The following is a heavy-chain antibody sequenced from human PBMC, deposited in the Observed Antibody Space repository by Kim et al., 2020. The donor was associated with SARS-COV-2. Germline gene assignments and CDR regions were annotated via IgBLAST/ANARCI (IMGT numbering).Heavy chain of an antibody. D-gene: IGHD6-13*01. CDR1: GYTFTGYY. V-gene: IGHV1-2*02. CDR3: ARGWSSYSSSWYFAAFDI. Sequence: ASVKVSCKASGYTFTGYYMHWVRQAPGQGLEWMGWINPNSGGTNYAQKFQGRVTRTRDTSISTAYMELSRLRSDDTAVYYCARGWSSYSSSWYFAAFDIWGQGTMVTVSS. CDR2: INPNSGGT. J-gene: IGHJ3*02.